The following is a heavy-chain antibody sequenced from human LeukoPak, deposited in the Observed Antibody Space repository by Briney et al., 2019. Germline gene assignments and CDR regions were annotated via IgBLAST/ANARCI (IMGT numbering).Heavy chain of an antibody. CDR1: GFTLSRYG. Sequence: GGSLRLSCAASGFTLSRYGMNWVRQAPGKGLVWVSRINSEGSSTTYADSVKGRFTISRDNAKNSLYLRMNSLRAEDTAVYYCATDRRYSSGPYTLFDSWGQGTPVTVSS. J-gene: IGHJ4*02. CDR2: INSEGSST. CDR3: ATDRRYSSGPYTLFDS. V-gene: IGHV3-74*01. D-gene: IGHD6-19*01.